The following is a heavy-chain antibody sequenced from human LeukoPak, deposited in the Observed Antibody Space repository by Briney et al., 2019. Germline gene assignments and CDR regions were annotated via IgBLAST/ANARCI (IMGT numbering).Heavy chain of an antibody. CDR3: AKDFSADWLQFSHMDV. J-gene: IGHJ6*03. V-gene: IGHV3-43*01. D-gene: IGHD3-9*01. CDR2: INWDGGST. Sequence: GGSLRLSCAASGFTFDDHTMHWVRQVPGKGLEWVSPINWDGGSTYYADSVKGRFTISRDNSKNSLYLQMKSLRTEDTALYYCAKDFSADWLQFSHMDVWGKGTTVTVSS. CDR1: GFTFDDHT.